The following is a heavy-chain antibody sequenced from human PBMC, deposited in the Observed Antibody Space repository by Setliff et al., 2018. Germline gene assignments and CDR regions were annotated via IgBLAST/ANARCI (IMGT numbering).Heavy chain of an antibody. CDR1: GLTFGTTS. J-gene: IGHJ4*02. V-gene: IGHV3-64*02. D-gene: IGHD3-3*01. Sequence: PGGSLRLSCAASGLTFGTTSMHWVRQAPGKGLEYVSAINSNGGTTYYADSVKGRFTVSRDNSKNTLYLQMGSLRAEDMAVYYCATWTGYSIDYWGQGTLVTVSS. CDR3: ATWTGYSIDY. CDR2: INSNGGTT.